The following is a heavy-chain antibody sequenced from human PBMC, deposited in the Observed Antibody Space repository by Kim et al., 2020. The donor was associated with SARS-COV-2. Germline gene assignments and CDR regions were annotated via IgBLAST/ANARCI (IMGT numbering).Heavy chain of an antibody. D-gene: IGHD6-19*01. Sequence: SETLSLTCTVSGGSISSYYWSWIRQPPGKGLEWIGYIYYSGSTNYNPSLKSRVTISVDTSKNQFSLKLSSVTAADTAVYYCARVKAGGGAVAPDYWGQGTLVTVSS. CDR3: ARVKAGGGAVAPDY. V-gene: IGHV4-59*01. CDR2: IYYSGST. J-gene: IGHJ4*02. CDR1: GGSISSYY.